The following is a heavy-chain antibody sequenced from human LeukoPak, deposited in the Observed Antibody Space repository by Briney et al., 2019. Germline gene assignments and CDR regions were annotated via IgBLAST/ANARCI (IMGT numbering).Heavy chain of an antibody. J-gene: IGHJ5*02. V-gene: IGHV4-30-2*01. Sequence: SETLSLTCAFTGASVSNDGSPWAWIPQPPGKGLEWIGYIYHIVNTFYNPSLQSRVTISVDSAKNQVSLRLTSVTAADTAVYYCARDSYGLGSNYFDPWGQGTQVTVSS. CDR3: ARDSYGLGSNYFDP. CDR2: IYHIVNT. D-gene: IGHD3-10*01. CDR1: GASVSNDGSP.